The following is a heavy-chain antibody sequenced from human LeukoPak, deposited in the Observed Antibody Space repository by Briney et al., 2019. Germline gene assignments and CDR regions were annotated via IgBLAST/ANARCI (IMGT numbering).Heavy chain of an antibody. J-gene: IGHJ3*02. V-gene: IGHV3-7*01. CDR3: ARDLKEYSYGLGDAFDI. CDR1: GFTFSSYW. Sequence: PGGSLRLSCAASGFTFSSYWMSWVHQAPGKGLEWVANIKQDGSEKYYVDSVKGRFTISRDNAKNSLYLQMNSLRAEDTAVYYCARDLKEYSYGLGDAFDIWGQGTMVTVSS. D-gene: IGHD5-18*01. CDR2: IKQDGSEK.